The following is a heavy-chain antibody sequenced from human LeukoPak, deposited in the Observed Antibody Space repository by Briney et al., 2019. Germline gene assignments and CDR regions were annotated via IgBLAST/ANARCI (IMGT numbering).Heavy chain of an antibody. CDR2: IYYSGST. D-gene: IGHD6-6*01. J-gene: IGHJ4*02. Sequence: SETLSLTCTVSGGSISSSSYYWGWIRQPPGKGLEWIGSIYYSGSTYYNPSLKSRVTISVDTSKNQSSLKLSSVTAADTAVYYCARRYSSSSPLDYWGQGTLVTVSS. CDR1: GGSISSSSYY. CDR3: ARRYSSSSPLDY. V-gene: IGHV4-39*01.